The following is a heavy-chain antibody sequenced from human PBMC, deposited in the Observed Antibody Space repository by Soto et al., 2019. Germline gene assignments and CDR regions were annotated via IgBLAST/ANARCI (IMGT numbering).Heavy chain of an antibody. V-gene: IGHV3-30-3*01. J-gene: IGHJ4*02. CDR1: GFTFSSYA. CDR2: ISYDGSNK. D-gene: IGHD3-10*01. CDR3: ARDPRVLWFGEFSYYFDY. Sequence: GGSLRLSCAASGFTFSSYAMHWVRQAPGKGLEWVAVISYDGSNKYYADSVKGRFTISRDNSKNTLYLQMNSLRAEDTVVYYCARDPRVLWFGEFSYYFDYWGQGTLVTVSS.